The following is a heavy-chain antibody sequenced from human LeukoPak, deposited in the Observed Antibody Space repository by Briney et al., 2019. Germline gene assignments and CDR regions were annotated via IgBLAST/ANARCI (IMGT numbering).Heavy chain of an antibody. CDR1: GFTFGTYS. CDR2: ISSSSSYI. V-gene: IGHV3-21*01. CDR3: ARRLGIYFDY. J-gene: IGHJ4*02. D-gene: IGHD7-27*01. Sequence: PGRSLRLSCVASGFTFGTYSMNWVRQAPGKGLEWVSSISSSSSYIYYADSVKGRFTISRDNAKNSLYLQMNSLRAEDTAVYYCARRLGIYFDYWGQGTLVTVSS.